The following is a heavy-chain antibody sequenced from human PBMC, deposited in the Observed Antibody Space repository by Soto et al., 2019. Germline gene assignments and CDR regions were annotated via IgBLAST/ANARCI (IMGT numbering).Heavy chain of an antibody. V-gene: IGHV1-18*01. J-gene: IGHJ4*02. CDR1: GYTFTSYG. D-gene: IGHD5-12*01. CDR3: ARGPEEPSNGGYSGYDQGYYFDY. Sequence: ASVKVSCKASGYTFTSYGISWVRQAPGQGLEWMGWISAYNGNTNYAQKLQGRVTMTTDTSTSTAYMELRSLRSDDTAVYYCARGPEEPSNGGYSGYDQGYYFDYWGQGTLVTVSS. CDR2: ISAYNGNT.